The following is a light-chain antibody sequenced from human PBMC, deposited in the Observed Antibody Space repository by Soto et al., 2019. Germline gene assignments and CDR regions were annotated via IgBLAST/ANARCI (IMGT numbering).Light chain of an antibody. J-gene: IGLJ1*01. V-gene: IGLV1-40*01. CDR1: SSNIGAGYD. CDR3: QSYDSSLNVLYV. Sequence: QSVLPQPPSGSGAPGQRVSIFCAESSSNIGAGYDVHWYQQLPGTAPKLLIYANNNRPSGVPDRFSGSKSGTSASLAIAGLQAEDEAGYYCQSYDSSLNVLYVFGTGTKVTVL. CDR2: ANN.